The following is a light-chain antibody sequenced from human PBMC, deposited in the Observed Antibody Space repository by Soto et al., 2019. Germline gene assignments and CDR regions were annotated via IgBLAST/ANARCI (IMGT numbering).Light chain of an antibody. J-gene: IGKJ5*01. CDR1: QSVSGW. CDR3: QHLHGYPIT. Sequence: DLPMTQYPSPLSAFVGDTVTVTCLASQSVSGWLAWYQQKPGEAPKLLIYDASALPRGVPSRFSGSGSGTKFTLTIASLQPEDFATYYCQHLHGYPITFGHGTRLEIK. CDR2: DAS. V-gene: IGKV1-5*01.